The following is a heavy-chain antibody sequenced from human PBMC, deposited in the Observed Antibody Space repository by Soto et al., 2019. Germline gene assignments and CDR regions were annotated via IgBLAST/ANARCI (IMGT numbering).Heavy chain of an antibody. CDR2: IYDSGAT. J-gene: IGHJ5*02. Sequence: SETLSLTCTVSVGSVSGGSYYWNWIRQPPGKQMEWIGYIYDSGATKYNPSLKSRVTISQDTSKNQFSLKMNSVTPSDTAVYYCARDWGPYWFDPWGQGILVTVSS. D-gene: IGHD3-16*01. CDR3: ARDWGPYWFDP. CDR1: VGSVSGGSYY. V-gene: IGHV4-61*01.